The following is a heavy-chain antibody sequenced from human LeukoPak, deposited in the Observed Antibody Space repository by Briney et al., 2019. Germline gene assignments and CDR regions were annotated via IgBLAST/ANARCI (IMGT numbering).Heavy chain of an antibody. Sequence: GGSLRLSCAASGFTFSNAWMSWVRQAPGKGLEWVGRIKSKTDGGTTDYAAPVEGRFTISRDDSKNTLYLQMNSLKTEDTAVYYCTTETPLPKMATIFYWGQGTLVTVSS. J-gene: IGHJ4*02. CDR2: IKSKTDGGTT. CDR1: GFTFSNAW. CDR3: TTETPLPKMATIFY. D-gene: IGHD5-24*01. V-gene: IGHV3-15*01.